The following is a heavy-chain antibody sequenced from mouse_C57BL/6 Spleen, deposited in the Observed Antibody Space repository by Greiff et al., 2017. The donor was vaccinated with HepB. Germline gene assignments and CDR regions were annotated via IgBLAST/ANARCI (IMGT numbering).Heavy chain of an antibody. CDR1: GYSITSGYY. CDR3: ARDGGDGLFAY. V-gene: IGHV3-6*01. D-gene: IGHD2-3*01. J-gene: IGHJ3*01. CDR2: ISYDGSN. Sequence: VQLQQSGPGLVKPSQSLSLTCSVTGYSITSGYYWNWIRQFPGNKLEWMGYISYDGSNNYNPSLKNRISITRDTSKNQFFLKLNSVTTEDTATYYCARDGGDGLFAYWGQGTLVTVSA.